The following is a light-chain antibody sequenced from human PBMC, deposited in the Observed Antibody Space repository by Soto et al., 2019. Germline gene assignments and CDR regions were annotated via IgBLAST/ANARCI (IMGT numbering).Light chain of an antibody. J-gene: IGLJ3*02. CDR1: SSDVGGYNF. CDR2: EVL. Sequence: QSVLTQPASVSGSPGQSITISCTGTSSDVGGYNFVSWYQQHPGNAPKLIIHEVLNRPSGVSSRFSGSKSGNTASLTISGLQAEDDAVYYCCSHAASSHWVFGGGTKVTVL. V-gene: IGLV2-14*03. CDR3: CSHAASSHWV.